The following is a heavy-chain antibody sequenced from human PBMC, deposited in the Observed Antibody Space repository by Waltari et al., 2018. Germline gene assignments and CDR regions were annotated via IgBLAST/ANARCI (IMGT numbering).Heavy chain of an antibody. J-gene: IGHJ4*02. CDR1: GYSFTSFD. CDR3: AREFYYSDAFTGV. CDR2: RNPDSGNT. Sequence: VQLVQSGAEVKKPGASVKVSCKASGYSFTSFDIYWVRQAAGQGLEWMGWRNPDSGNTGYAGKLQGRVTMTRETSISTAYMELSSLRSEDTAVYYCAREFYYSDAFTGVWGQGTLVTVSS. D-gene: IGHD4-17*01. V-gene: IGHV1-8*01.